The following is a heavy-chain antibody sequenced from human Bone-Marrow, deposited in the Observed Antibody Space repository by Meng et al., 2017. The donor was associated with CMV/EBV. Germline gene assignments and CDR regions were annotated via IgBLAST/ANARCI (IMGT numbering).Heavy chain of an antibody. CDR2: INPNSGGT. CDR1: GDTFTGYY. Sequence: ASVKVSCKASGDTFTGYYMHWVRQAPGQGLEWMGWINPNSGGTNYAQKFQGRVTMTRDTSISTAYMELSRLRSDDTAVYYCARDGLDIVVVPAAISVSRYYGMDVWGQGTTVTVSS. J-gene: IGHJ6*02. V-gene: IGHV1-2*02. CDR3: ARDGLDIVVVPAAISVSRYYGMDV. D-gene: IGHD2-2*02.